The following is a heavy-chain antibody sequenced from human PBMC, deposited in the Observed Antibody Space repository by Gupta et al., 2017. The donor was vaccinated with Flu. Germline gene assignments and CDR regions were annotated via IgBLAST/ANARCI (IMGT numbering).Heavy chain of an antibody. J-gene: IGHJ4*02. CDR3: ARDGVVAATHVFDY. CDR2: INHSGST. CDR1: GGSFSGYY. V-gene: IGHV4-34*01. D-gene: IGHD2-15*01. Sequence: QVQLQQWGAGLLKPSETLSLTCAVYGGSFSGYYWSWIRQPPGKGLEWIGEINHSGSTNYNPSLKSRVTISVDTSKNQFSLKLSSVTAADTAVYYCARDGVVAATHVFDYWGQGTLVTVSS.